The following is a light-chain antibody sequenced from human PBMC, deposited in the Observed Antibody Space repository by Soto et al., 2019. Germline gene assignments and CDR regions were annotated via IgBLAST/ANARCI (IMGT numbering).Light chain of an antibody. CDR3: QQSYSDLPIT. V-gene: IGKV1-39*01. CDR2: AAS. Sequence: DIQMTQSPSSLSASVGDRVTITCRASQSIRTFLNWYQQKPGKAPNVLIYAASTLESGVPSRFNGTGSGTDFTLTISSLQPEDFGVYFCQQSYSDLPITFGQGTRLEMK. J-gene: IGKJ5*01. CDR1: QSIRTF.